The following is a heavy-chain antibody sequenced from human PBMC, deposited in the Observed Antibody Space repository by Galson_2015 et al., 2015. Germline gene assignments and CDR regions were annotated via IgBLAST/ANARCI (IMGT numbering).Heavy chain of an antibody. CDR2: IWYDGSNK. D-gene: IGHD2-15*01. CDR1: GFTFSSYG. Sequence: SLRLSCAASGFTFSSYGMHWVRQAPGKGLEWVAVIWYDGSNKYYADSVKGRFTISRDNSKNTVYLHLNSLRAEDTAVYFCAKGGCSDGSCYSNFWGQGTLVTVSS. J-gene: IGHJ4*02. CDR3: AKGGCSDGSCYSNF. V-gene: IGHV3-33*06.